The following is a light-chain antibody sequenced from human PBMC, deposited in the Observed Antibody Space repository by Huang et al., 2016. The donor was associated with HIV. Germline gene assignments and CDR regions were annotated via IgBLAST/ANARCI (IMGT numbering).Light chain of an antibody. Sequence: EIVMTQSPATLSVSPGERVILSCRTSQSVSTNLAWYQQKRGQPPRLLIYGASTRATDTPIRFSGSGSGTEFTLTISSLQPEDFAVYSCQRYKTFGRGTKLEIK. J-gene: IGKJ2*01. CDR1: QSVSTN. CDR2: GAS. CDR3: QRYKT. V-gene: IGKV3-15*01.